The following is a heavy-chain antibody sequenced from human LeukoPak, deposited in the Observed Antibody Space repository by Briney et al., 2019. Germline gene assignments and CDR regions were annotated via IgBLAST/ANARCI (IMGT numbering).Heavy chain of an antibody. V-gene: IGHV3-64*01. CDR1: GFTFSSYV. J-gene: IGHJ4*02. Sequence: GGSLRLSCAASGFTFSSYVMHWVRQAPGKGLEYVSAISSDGDSTYYASSVKDRFTISRDNSKNTLYLQMGSLRTEDMAVYYCACFRWIYPAWGQGTLVTVSS. CDR2: ISSDGDST. CDR3: ACFRWIYPA. D-gene: IGHD2-2*03.